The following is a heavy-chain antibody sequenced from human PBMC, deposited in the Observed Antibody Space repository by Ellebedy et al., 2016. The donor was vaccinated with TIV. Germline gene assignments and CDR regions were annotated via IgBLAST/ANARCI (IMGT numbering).Heavy chain of an antibody. Sequence: PGGSLRLSCAASGFTFSSYGMHWVRKAPGKGLEWVAVIWYDGSNKYYADSVKGRFTISRDNSKNTLYLQMNSLRAEDTAVYDCARDQGSGWGAFNYWGQGTLVTVSS. D-gene: IGHD6-19*01. V-gene: IGHV3-33*01. CDR3: ARDQGSGWGAFNY. CDR2: IWYDGSNK. J-gene: IGHJ4*02. CDR1: GFTFSSYG.